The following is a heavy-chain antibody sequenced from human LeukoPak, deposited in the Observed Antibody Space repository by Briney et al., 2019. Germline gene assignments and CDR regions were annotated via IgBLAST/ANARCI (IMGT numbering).Heavy chain of an antibody. V-gene: IGHV3-7*01. CDR3: ARTRPRYDSGSGVFDY. D-gene: IGHD1-26*01. Sequence: PGGSLRLSCAASGFTFSSYWMSWVRQAPGKGLEWVANIKQDGSEKYYVDSVKGRFTISRDNAKNSLYLQMNSLRAEDTAVYYCARTRPRYDSGSGVFDYWGQGTLVTVSS. CDR1: GFTFSSYW. CDR2: IKQDGSEK. J-gene: IGHJ4*02.